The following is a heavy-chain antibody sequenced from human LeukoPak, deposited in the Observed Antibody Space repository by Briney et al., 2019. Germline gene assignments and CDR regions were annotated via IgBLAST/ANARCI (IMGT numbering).Heavy chain of an antibody. J-gene: IGHJ4*02. Sequence: PGGSLRLSCAASGFTFSSYTMTWVRQAPGKGLEWVSGITSGGSKYYADSVKGRFTISRDNSKSSLYLQMNSLRAEDTAVYYCAKLPDSSGYHYFDYWGQGTLVTVSS. CDR2: ITSGGSK. CDR3: AKLPDSSGYHYFDY. D-gene: IGHD3-22*01. V-gene: IGHV3-23*01. CDR1: GFTFSSYT.